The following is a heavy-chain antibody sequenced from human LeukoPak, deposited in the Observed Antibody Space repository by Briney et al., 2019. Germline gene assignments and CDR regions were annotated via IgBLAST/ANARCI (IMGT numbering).Heavy chain of an antibody. J-gene: IGHJ4*02. CDR3: ARDADKGGSYFDC. D-gene: IGHD3-16*01. Sequence: GASVKVSCKASGGTFSSYAISWVRQAPGQGLEWMGGIIPIFGTANYAQKFQGRVTITTDESTSTAYMELSSLRSEDTAVYYCARDADKGGSYFDCWGQGTLVTVSS. CDR2: IIPIFGTA. CDR1: GGTFSSYA. V-gene: IGHV1-69*05.